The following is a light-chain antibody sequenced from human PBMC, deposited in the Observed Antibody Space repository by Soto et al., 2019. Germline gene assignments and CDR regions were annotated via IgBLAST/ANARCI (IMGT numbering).Light chain of an antibody. CDR3: KHYNCYRA. CDR2: KAS. J-gene: IGKJ1*01. V-gene: IGKV1-5*03. CDR1: QSIDTW. Sequence: DIQMTQSPSTLSACVGDRVTITCRASQSIDTWLAWHQQMPGKAPKLLISKASNLESGVPSGFSGSGSGTGFTLTINSLLSDDVATYYCKHYNCYRAFGQGTKVDSK.